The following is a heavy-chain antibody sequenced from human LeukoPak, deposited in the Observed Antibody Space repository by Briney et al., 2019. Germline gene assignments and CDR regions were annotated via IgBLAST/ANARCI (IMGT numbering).Heavy chain of an antibody. V-gene: IGHV3-30*18. CDR3: AKDYDYVWGSYRYTVGPFDY. D-gene: IGHD3-16*02. J-gene: IGHJ4*02. Sequence: GGSLRLSCAASGFTFSSYWMSWVRQAPGKGLEWVAVISYDGSNKYYADSVKGRFTISRDNSKNTLYLQMNSLRAEDTAVYYCAKDYDYVWGSYRYTVGPFDYWGQGTLVTVSS. CDR1: GFTFSSYW. CDR2: ISYDGSNK.